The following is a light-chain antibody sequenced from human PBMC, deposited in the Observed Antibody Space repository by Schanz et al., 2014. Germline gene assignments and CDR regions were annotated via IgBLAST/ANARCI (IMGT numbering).Light chain of an antibody. CDR1: QSVSSN. J-gene: IGKJ1*01. V-gene: IGKV3-15*01. Sequence: EIVMTQSPATLSVSPGESATLSCRASQSVSSNLAWYQQKPGQAPRLLISDASTRATGVPARFSGSGSGTDFTLTISRLEPEDSAVYYCQQYGSSPPRWTFGQGTKVEIK. CDR2: DAS. CDR3: QQYGSSPPRWT.